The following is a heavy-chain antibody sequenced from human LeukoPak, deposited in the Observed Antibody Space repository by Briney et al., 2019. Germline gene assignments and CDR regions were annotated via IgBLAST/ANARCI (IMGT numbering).Heavy chain of an antibody. Sequence: PSETLSLTCAVSGGSISNYYWSWIRQPPGKGLECIGYIYYTGSTTYNPSLKSRVTISVDSSKNQFSLRLSSVTAADTAVYYCARHLLLWFGAAYFDYWGQGTLVTVSS. D-gene: IGHD3-10*01. V-gene: IGHV4-59*08. CDR3: ARHLLLWFGAAYFDY. CDR2: IYYTGST. CDR1: GGSISNYY. J-gene: IGHJ4*02.